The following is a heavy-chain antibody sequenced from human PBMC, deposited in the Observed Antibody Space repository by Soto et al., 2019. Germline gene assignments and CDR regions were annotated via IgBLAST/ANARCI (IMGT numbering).Heavy chain of an antibody. J-gene: IGHJ5*02. D-gene: IGHD6-19*01. CDR3: AGMPYTSGLRFDP. CDR2: IYHSGTT. CDR1: GGSISSTNW. Sequence: PSGTLSLTCAVSGGSISSTNWWTWVRQSPGRGLEWIGEIYHSGTTNYSPSLASRVSISLDRSNNQCSLKLKSVTAADTAVYFCAGMPYTSGLRFDPWGPGTLVTVSS. V-gene: IGHV4-4*02.